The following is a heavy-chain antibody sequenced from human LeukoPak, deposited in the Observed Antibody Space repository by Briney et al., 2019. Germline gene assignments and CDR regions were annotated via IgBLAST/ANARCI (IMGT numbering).Heavy chain of an antibody. J-gene: IGHJ4*02. CDR2: INWNGGST. CDR3: ARARLSTPDDYSKMGDYFDY. V-gene: IGHV3-20*01. CDR1: GFIFDDYG. D-gene: IGHD4-11*01. Sequence: GGSLRLSCAASGFIFDDYGMSWVRQAPGKGLVWVSGINWNGGSTGYADSVKGRFTISRDNAENSLYLQMNSLRAEDTALYHCARARLSTPDDYSKMGDYFDYWGQGTLVTVSS.